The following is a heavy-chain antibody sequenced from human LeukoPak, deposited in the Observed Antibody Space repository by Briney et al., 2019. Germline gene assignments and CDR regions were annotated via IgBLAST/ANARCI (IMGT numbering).Heavy chain of an antibody. V-gene: IGHV3-23*01. CDR2: ISGSGDAT. CDR1: GFTFGSFA. CDR3: AIGPVEDSRFDH. J-gene: IGHJ4*02. Sequence: GSLRLSCAASGFTFGSFAMSWVRQAPGKGPEWVSGISGSGDATFYADSVKGRFTISRDNSKGTLSLKMTSLRAEDTAIYYCAIGPVEDSRFDHWGQGTLVTVSS. D-gene: IGHD2-15*01.